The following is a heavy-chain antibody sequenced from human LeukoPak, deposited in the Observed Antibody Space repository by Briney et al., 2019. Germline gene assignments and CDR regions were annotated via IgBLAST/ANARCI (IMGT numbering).Heavy chain of an antibody. CDR3: ARLHTAMLYFDY. CDR1: GGSISSYY. CDR2: IYYIGST. V-gene: IGHV4-59*08. D-gene: IGHD5-18*01. Sequence: SETLSLTCTVSGGSISSYYWSWIRQPPGKGLELIADIYYIGSTNYNPSLKSRVTISVDTSRNQFSLKLRSVTAADTALYYCARLHTAMLYFDYWGQGTLVTVSP. J-gene: IGHJ4*02.